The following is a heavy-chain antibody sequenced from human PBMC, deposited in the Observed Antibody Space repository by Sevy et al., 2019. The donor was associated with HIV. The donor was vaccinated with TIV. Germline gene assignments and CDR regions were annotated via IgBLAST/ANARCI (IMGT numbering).Heavy chain of an antibody. CDR2: FDPEDGKT. CDR3: AITKDYYDNSGYPFDY. Sequence: ASVKVSCKVSGYTLTKLSMHWVRQAPGKGLEWMGTFDPEDGKTIYAQKFQGRVTMTEDKAIDTAYMEMSSLRSEDTAVFYCAITKDYYDNSGYPFDYWGQGTLVTVSS. V-gene: IGHV1-24*01. J-gene: IGHJ4*02. CDR1: GYTLTKLS. D-gene: IGHD3-22*01.